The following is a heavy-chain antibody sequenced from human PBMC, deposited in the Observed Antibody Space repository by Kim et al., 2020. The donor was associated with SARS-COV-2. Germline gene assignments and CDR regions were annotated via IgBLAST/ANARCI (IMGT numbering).Heavy chain of an antibody. CDR2: IYYSGST. D-gene: IGHD1-26*01. CDR3: ARDKGVGAGAWYFDL. V-gene: IGHV4-59*13. Sequence: SETLSLTCTVSGGSISSYYWSWIRQPPGKGLEWIGYIYYSGSTNYNPSLKSRVTISVDTSKNQFSLKLSSVTAADTAVYYCARDKGVGAGAWYFDLWGRGTLVTVSS. J-gene: IGHJ2*01. CDR1: GGSISSYY.